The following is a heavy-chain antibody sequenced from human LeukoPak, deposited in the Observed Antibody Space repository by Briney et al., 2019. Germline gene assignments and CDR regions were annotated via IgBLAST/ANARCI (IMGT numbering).Heavy chain of an antibody. Sequence: PSETLSLTCTVSGGSITYYYWSWIRQPPGKGLEWIGYIYYSGSTNYNPSLKSRVTISVDTSKNQFSLKLSSVTAADTAVYYCARGGSHYDVFDIWGQGTMVTVAS. CDR2: IYYSGST. D-gene: IGHD1-26*01. CDR3: ARGGSHYDVFDI. V-gene: IGHV4-59*01. J-gene: IGHJ3*02. CDR1: GGSITYYY.